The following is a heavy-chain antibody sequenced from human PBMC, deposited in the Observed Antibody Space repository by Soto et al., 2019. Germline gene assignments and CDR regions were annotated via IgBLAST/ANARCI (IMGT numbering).Heavy chain of an antibody. D-gene: IGHD3-10*01. J-gene: IGHJ5*02. CDR2: ISSDGKRK. Sequence: QVQLVESGGGVVQPGGSLRLSCAASGFSLDDYRLHWVRQAPGKGLEWVTLISSDGKRKYYADAVQGRFTISRDNSRNTVYLEMNSLRPEDTAIYFCARQWVTRGVVLKGAFDPWGQGTHVSVST. V-gene: IGHV3-30*03. CDR1: GFSLDDYR. CDR3: ARQWVTRGVVLKGAFDP.